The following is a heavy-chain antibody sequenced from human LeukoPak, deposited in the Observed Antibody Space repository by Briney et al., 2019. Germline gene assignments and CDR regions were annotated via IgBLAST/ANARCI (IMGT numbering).Heavy chain of an antibody. D-gene: IGHD2-2*01. CDR2: IYYSGST. Sequence: SQTLSLTCTVSGGSISSGSYYWSWIRQPPGKGLEWIGYIYYSGSTNYNPSLKSRVTISVDTSKNQFSLKLSSVTAADTAVYYCARGTPFDYWGQGTLVTVSS. J-gene: IGHJ4*02. V-gene: IGHV4-61*01. CDR1: GGSISSGSYY. CDR3: ARGTPFDY.